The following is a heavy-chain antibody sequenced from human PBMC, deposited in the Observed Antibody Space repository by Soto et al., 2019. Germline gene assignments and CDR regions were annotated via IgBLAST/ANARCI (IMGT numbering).Heavy chain of an antibody. V-gene: IGHV4-30-4*01. CDR3: ASSRRSYSVHAFDI. Sequence: PSETLSLTCTVSGGSISSGDYYWSWIRQPPGKGLEWIGYIYYSGSTYYNPSLKSRVTISVDTSKNQFSLKLSSVTAADTAVYYCASSRRSYSVHAFDIWGQGTMVTVSS. CDR2: IYYSGST. CDR1: GGSISSGDYY. J-gene: IGHJ3*02. D-gene: IGHD1-26*01.